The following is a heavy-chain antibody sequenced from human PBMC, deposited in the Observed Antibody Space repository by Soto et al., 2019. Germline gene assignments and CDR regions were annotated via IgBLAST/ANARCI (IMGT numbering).Heavy chain of an antibody. CDR1: GYTFSGYY. J-gene: IGHJ6*02. V-gene: IGHV1-2*04. Sequence: QVQLVQSGAEVKKPGASVKVSCKASGYTFSGYYMHWVRQAPGQGLEWMGWINPNSGGTNYAQKFQGWVTMTRDTSSSTAYLERSRLRSDATAVYYCARGFGEGNSYGMDVWGQGTTVTVSS. CDR3: ARGFGEGNSYGMDV. D-gene: IGHD3-10*01. CDR2: INPNSGGT.